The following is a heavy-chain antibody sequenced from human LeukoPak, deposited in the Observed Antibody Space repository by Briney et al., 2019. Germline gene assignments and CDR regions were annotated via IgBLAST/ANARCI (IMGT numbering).Heavy chain of an antibody. V-gene: IGHV1-18*01. CDR2: ISAYNGNT. CDR3: ATLYYYGSGSFYLYNWFDP. D-gene: IGHD3-10*01. J-gene: IGHJ5*02. Sequence: ASVKVSCKASGYTFTSYGISWVRQAPGQGLEWMGWISAYNGNTNYAQKLQGRVTMTTDTSTSTAYMELRSLRSDDTAVYYCATLYYYGSGSFYLYNWFDPWGQGTLVTVSS. CDR1: GYTFTSYG.